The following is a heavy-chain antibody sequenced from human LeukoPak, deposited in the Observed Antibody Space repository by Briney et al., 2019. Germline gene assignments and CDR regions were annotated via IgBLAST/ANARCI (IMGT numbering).Heavy chain of an antibody. Sequence: PGGSLRLSCAASGFTFSSYAMSWVRQAPGKGQEWVSTISGSGGSTNYADSVKGRFTISRVNSKNTLYLQMNSLRAEDTALYYCVKGDSSGYYYVFGQVNFDFWGQGTLVTVSS. V-gene: IGHV3-23*01. CDR2: ISGSGGST. J-gene: IGHJ4*02. CDR3: VKGDSSGYYYVFGQVNFDF. CDR1: GFTFSSYA. D-gene: IGHD3-22*01.